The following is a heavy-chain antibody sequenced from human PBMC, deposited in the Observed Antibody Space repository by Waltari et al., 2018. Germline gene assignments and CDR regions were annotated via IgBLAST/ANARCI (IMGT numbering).Heavy chain of an antibody. CDR1: GFTYGLSG. Sequence: EVQRVGSGGGLVKLGGSLRLPCAASGFTYGLSGRTWARQAPGKGLVWVSRSNSDGSSTSYADSVKGRFTISKDNAKNTVYLQMNSLRAEDTAIYYCARGARRTTVTTGWWYFDLWGRGTLVTVSS. D-gene: IGHD4-17*01. CDR2: SNSDGSST. CDR3: ARGARRTTVTTGWWYFDL. J-gene: IGHJ2*01. V-gene: IGHV3-74*01.